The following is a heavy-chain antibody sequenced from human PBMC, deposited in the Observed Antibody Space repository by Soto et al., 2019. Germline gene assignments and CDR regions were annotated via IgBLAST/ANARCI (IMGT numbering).Heavy chain of an antibody. J-gene: IGHJ3*02. CDR3: ARGGYSGAGAFDI. D-gene: IGHD5-12*01. V-gene: IGHV4-34*01. Sequence: SETLSLTCAVYGGSFSGYYWSWIRQPPGKGLEWIGEINHSGSTNYNPSLKSRVTISVDTSKNQFSLKLSSVTAADTAVYYCARGGYSGAGAFDIWGQGTMVTVSS. CDR2: INHSGST. CDR1: GGSFSGYY.